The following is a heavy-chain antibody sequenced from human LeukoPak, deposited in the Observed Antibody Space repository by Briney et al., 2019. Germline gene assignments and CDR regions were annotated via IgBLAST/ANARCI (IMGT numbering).Heavy chain of an antibody. CDR1: GGSFSGYY. D-gene: IGHD2-2*01. V-gene: IGHV4-34*01. Sequence: PSETLSLTCAVYGGSFSGYYWSWIRQPPGKGLEWIGEINHSGSTNYYPSLKSRVTISVDTSKNQFSLKLSSVTAADTAVYYCARLSPVVPAATINWFDPWGQGTLVTVSS. CDR3: ARLSPVVPAATINWFDP. J-gene: IGHJ5*02. CDR2: INHSGST.